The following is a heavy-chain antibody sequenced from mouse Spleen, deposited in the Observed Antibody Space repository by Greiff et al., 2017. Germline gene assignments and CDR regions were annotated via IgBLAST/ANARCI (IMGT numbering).Heavy chain of an antibody. CDR2: ILPGSGST. CDR1: GYTFTGYW. V-gene: IGHV1-9*01. CDR3: ARSAITTGPPFDY. Sequence: VHAKQSGAELMKPGASVKLSCQATGYTFTGYWIEWVKQRPGHGLEWIGEILPGSGSTNYNEKFKGKATFTADTSSNTAYMQLSSLTTEDSAIYYCARSAITTGPPFDYWGQGTTLTVSS. J-gene: IGHJ2*01. D-gene: IGHD1-1*01.